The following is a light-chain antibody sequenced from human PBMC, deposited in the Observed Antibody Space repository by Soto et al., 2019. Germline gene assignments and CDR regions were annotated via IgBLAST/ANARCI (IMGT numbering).Light chain of an antibody. CDR3: QQYYNTPLT. V-gene: IGKV4-1*01. CDR1: QSILYRSNNKKY. J-gene: IGKJ4*01. Sequence: DIMMTQSPDSLAVSLGERATINCKSSQSILYRSNNKKYLAWYQQKPGQPPKLLIYWASTRESGVPDRFSGSGSGTDFTLTISSLQAEDVAVYYCQQYYNTPLTFGGGTKVEIK. CDR2: WAS.